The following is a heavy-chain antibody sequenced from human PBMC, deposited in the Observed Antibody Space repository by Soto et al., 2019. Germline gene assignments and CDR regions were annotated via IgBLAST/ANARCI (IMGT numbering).Heavy chain of an antibody. J-gene: IGHJ4*02. D-gene: IGHD1-1*01. CDR1: GYSFASYW. CDR2: IYPGDSDKKY. V-gene: IGHV5-51*01. CDR3: ARHIDAYNGKDH. Sequence: GESLKISCKTSGYSFASYWIGWVRQMPGKGLEWMGIIYPGDSDKKYRYSPSFQGQVTISVDKSISTAYLQWSSLKASDTAIYYCARHIDAYNGKDHWGQGTLVTVSS.